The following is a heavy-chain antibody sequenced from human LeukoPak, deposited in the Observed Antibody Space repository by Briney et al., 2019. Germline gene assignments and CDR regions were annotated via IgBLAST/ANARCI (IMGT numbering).Heavy chain of an antibody. Sequence: PSETLSLTCTVSGGSVSSGSYYWSWIRQPPGKGLEWIGYIYYSGSTNYNPSLKSRVTIPVDTSKNQFSLKLSSVTAADTAVYYCARRDIVTTGTIDYWGQGTLVTVSS. CDR2: IYYSGST. CDR3: ARRDIVTTGTIDY. CDR1: GGSVSSGSYY. V-gene: IGHV4-61*01. J-gene: IGHJ4*02. D-gene: IGHD5-12*01.